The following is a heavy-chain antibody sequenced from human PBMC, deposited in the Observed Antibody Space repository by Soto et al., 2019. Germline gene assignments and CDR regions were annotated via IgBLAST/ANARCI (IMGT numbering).Heavy chain of an antibody. J-gene: IGHJ6*03. Sequence: GASVKVSCKASGYTFTSYDINWVRQATGQGLEWMGWMNPNSGNTGYAQKFQGRVTMTRNTSISTAYMELSSLRPEDTAVYYCARGLGWLSTYHYYYYMDVWGKGTTVTVSS. CDR1: GYTFTSYD. V-gene: IGHV1-8*01. CDR2: MNPNSGNT. D-gene: IGHD3-16*01. CDR3: ARGLGWLSTYHYYYYMDV.